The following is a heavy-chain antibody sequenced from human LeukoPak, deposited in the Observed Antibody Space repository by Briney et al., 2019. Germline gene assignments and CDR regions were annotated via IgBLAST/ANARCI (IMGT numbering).Heavy chain of an antibody. Sequence: GGSLRLSCETSGFSFSNYAMNWVRQIPGKGLEWVSSISSGSSHIYYAESMKGRFTMSRDNSKNSVTLEMTSLRVEDTAVYYCARSTHSWFDWFEFWGQGTLVTVAS. CDR3: ARSTHSWFDWFEF. CDR2: ISSGSSHI. CDR1: GFSFSNYA. D-gene: IGHD3-10*01. J-gene: IGHJ5*01. V-gene: IGHV3-21*01.